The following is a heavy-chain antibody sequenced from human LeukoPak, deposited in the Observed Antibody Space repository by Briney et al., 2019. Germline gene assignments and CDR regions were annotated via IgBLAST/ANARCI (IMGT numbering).Heavy chain of an antibody. Sequence: GSLRLSCAASGFTLSNHWMDWVRQPPGKGLVWVSRISTDGTTTIYADSVKGRFTISRDDAKNTLYLQMNSLRAEDTAVYYCARVASSVDDYWGQGTLVTVSS. CDR2: ISTDGTTT. V-gene: IGHV3-74*01. J-gene: IGHJ4*02. CDR1: GFTLSNHW. CDR3: ARVASSVDDY. D-gene: IGHD6-19*01.